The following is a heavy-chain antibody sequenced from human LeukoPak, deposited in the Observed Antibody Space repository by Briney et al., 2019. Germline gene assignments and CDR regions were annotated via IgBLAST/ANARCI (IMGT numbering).Heavy chain of an antibody. CDR1: GFTFSGFW. J-gene: IGHJ4*02. CDR2: ISDDSNYI. V-gene: IGHV3-21*01. Sequence: NPGGSLRLSCAASGFTFSGFWMHWVRQAPGKGLVWVSSISDDSNYIYYADSVEGRFTISRDNAKNSLYLQMNSLRAEDTAVYYCANHLACGSTSCPPFDYWGQGTLVTVSS. CDR3: ANHLACGSTSCPPFDY. D-gene: IGHD2-2*01.